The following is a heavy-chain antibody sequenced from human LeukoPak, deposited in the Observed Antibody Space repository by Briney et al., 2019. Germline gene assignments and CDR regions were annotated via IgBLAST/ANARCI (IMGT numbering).Heavy chain of an antibody. CDR3: ARDGGYVTPRRFDP. CDR2: INADNGNT. J-gene: IGHJ5*02. CDR1: GYTFNSHP. D-gene: IGHD3-10*02. Sequence: ASVKVSCKASGYTFNSHPMHWVRQAPGQRLEWMGWINADNGNTRYSQKLQGRVTMTTDTSTSTAYMELRSLRSDDTAVYYCARDGGYVTPRRFDPWGQGTLVTVSS. V-gene: IGHV1-3*01.